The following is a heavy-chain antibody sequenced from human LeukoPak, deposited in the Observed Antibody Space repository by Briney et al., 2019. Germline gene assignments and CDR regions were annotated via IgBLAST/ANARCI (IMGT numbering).Heavy chain of an antibody. J-gene: IGHJ4*02. CDR3: AISEGRSGYYLEVDY. V-gene: IGHV3-7*01. Sequence: PGGSLRLSCAASGFTFSTYRMSWVRQAPGKGLEWVANIKQDGSEKHYVDSVKGRFTISRDNAKNSLYLQMNSLRAEDTAVYYCAISEGRSGYYLEVDYWGQGTLVTVSS. D-gene: IGHD3-22*01. CDR1: GFTFSTYR. CDR2: IKQDGSEK.